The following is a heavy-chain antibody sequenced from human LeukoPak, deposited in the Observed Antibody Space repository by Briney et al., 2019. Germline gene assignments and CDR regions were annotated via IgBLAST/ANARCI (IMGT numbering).Heavy chain of an antibody. Sequence: GGSLSLSCAASGFTFTSHLIHWVRQPPGKGLVWVSRVSGDGRTTNYADSVKGRFTISRDNAKNTVYLQMDSLRVEDTAVYYCVRTTNGPEHWGQGTLVTVSS. CDR1: GFTFTSHL. CDR2: VSGDGRTT. CDR3: VRTTNGPEH. V-gene: IGHV3-74*01. J-gene: IGHJ1*01. D-gene: IGHD2-8*01.